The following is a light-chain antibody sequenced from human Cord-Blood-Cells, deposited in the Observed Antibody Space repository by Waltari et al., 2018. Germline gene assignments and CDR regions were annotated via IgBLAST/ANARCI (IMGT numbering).Light chain of an antibody. Sequence: EIVMTQSPATLSVSPGARATLSCRASQSVSSNLAWYQQKPGQAPRPLIYGAPTRATGIPARFSGSGSGTEFTLTISSLQSEDFAVYYCQQYNNWPPWTFGQGTKVEIK. CDR1: QSVSSN. V-gene: IGKV3-15*01. J-gene: IGKJ1*01. CDR2: GAP. CDR3: QQYNNWPPWT.